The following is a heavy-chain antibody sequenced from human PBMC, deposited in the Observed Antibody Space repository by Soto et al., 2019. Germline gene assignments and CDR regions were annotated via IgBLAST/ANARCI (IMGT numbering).Heavy chain of an antibody. CDR2: IYYSGST. Sequence: QLQLQESGPRLVKPSETLSLTCSVSGGSISSSSYSWGWIRQPPGKGLEWIGTIYYSGSTHYNPPLEGRVAISADTPKNRLSRRLSSVTAADTAVYYCGRQPGHCGSTTCFGYYSVDVWGQGTTVTVS. D-gene: IGHD2-2*01. J-gene: IGHJ6*02. CDR3: GRQPGHCGSTTCFGYYSVDV. CDR1: GGSISSSSYS. V-gene: IGHV4-39*01.